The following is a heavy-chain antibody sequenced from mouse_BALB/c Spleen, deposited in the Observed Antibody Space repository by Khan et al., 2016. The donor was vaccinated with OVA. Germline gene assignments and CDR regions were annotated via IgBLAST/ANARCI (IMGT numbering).Heavy chain of an antibody. CDR3: ARSGGNFHWYCDV. CDR1: GFTFSSFG. V-gene: IGHV5-17*02. CDR2: ISSGSSTI. D-gene: IGHD2-1*01. Sequence: VELVESGGGLVQPGGSRKLSCAASGFTFSSFGMHWVRQAPKKGLEWVAYISSGSSTIYYVDTVKGRFTISRDNPKNTLFLQMTSLRSEDTAMYYCARSGGNFHWYCDVWGAGTSVTVSS. J-gene: IGHJ1*01.